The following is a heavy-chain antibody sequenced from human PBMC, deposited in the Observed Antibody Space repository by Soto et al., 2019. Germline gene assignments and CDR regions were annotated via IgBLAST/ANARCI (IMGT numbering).Heavy chain of an antibody. Sequence: EVQLVESGGGLVQPGGSLRLSCEASAFTLSSYWRSWVRQAPGKGLEWVGNIKPDGSEKYYVESVKGRFTISRDNTKNSLYLQMSTLRPEDTAIYYCARDYEFGFDIWGQGTLVTVSS. J-gene: IGHJ3*02. CDR1: AFTLSSYW. V-gene: IGHV3-7*01. CDR3: ARDYEFGFDI. CDR2: IKPDGSEK. D-gene: IGHD3-22*01.